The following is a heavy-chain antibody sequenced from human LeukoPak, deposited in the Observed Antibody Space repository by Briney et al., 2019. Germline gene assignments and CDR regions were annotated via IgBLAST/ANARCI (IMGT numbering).Heavy chain of an antibody. Sequence: PSETLSLTCAVSGYSISSGYYWGWIRQPPGEGLEWIGSIYHSGSTYYNPSLKSLFSISVDTSKNQFSLKLRSVTAADTAVYYCARALYISGWYKDYWGQGTLVTVSS. CDR3: ARALYISGWYKDY. D-gene: IGHD6-19*01. V-gene: IGHV4-38-2*01. J-gene: IGHJ4*02. CDR1: GYSISSGYY. CDR2: IYHSGST.